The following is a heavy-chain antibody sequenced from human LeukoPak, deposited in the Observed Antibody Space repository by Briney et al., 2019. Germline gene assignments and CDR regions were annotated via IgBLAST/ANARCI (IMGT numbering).Heavy chain of an antibody. J-gene: IGHJ5*02. Sequence: PSQTLSLTCTVSGGSISSGGYYWSWIRQHPGEGLEWIGYIYYSGSTYYNPSLKSRVTISVDTSKNQFSLKLSSVTAADTAVYYCARGRSSWFDPWGQGTLVTVSS. D-gene: IGHD3-10*01. CDR1: GGSISSGGYY. CDR2: IYYSGST. V-gene: IGHV4-31*03. CDR3: ARGRSSWFDP.